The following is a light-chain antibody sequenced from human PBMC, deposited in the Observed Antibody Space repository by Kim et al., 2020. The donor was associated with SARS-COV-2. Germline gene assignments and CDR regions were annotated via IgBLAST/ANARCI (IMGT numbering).Light chain of an antibody. J-gene: IGLJ1*01. CDR3: SSYTRSNTLL. CDR1: SNDVGGSKY. V-gene: IGLV2-14*03. CDR2: DVS. Sequence: QSITISCTGTSNDVGGSKYVSWYQQHQGSAPKLMLYDVSNRPSGVSNRFSGSKSGNTASLTISGLQPEDEADYFCSSYTRSNTLLFGTGTTVTVL.